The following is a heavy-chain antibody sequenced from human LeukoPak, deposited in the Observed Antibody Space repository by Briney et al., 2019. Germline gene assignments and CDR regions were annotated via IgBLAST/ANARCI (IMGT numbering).Heavy chain of an antibody. Sequence: SQTLSLTCAISGGSVSSNSAAWNWIRQSPSRGLEWLGRTYYRSKWYNDYAVSVKSRITINPDTSKNQFSLQLNSVTPEDTAVYYCARAVAARPYYYYYYMDVWGKGTTATVSS. V-gene: IGHV6-1*01. CDR2: TYYRSKWYN. CDR1: GGSVSSNSAA. J-gene: IGHJ6*03. CDR3: ARAVAARPYYYYYYMDV. D-gene: IGHD6-6*01.